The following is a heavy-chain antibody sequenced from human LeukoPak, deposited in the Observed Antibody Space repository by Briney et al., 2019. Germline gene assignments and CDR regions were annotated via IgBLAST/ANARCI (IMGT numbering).Heavy chain of an antibody. V-gene: IGHV1-8*01. CDR1: GYTFTSYD. CDR2: VNPKSGNT. CDR3: ARVTGSIDY. J-gene: IGHJ4*02. Sequence: ASVKVSCKASGYTFTSYDINWVRQATGQGLEWMGWVNPKSGNTGYAQKFQGRVTMTRDTSISTAYMELGNLRSEDTAVYYCARVTGSIDYWGQGTLVTVSS. D-gene: IGHD1-26*01.